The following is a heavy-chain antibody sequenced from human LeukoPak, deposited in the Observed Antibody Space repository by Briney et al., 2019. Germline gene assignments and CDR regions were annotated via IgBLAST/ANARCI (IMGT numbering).Heavy chain of an antibody. CDR3: ARGGILYGLDV. CDR1: RFTFSAYS. Sequence: PGGSLRLSCAASRFTFSAYSTTWVRQAPGKGLEWVSAISGSGDNTYYADSVKGQFTISRDNSKNTLYLQMSSLRAEDTAAYFCARGGILYGLDVWGQGTTVTVSS. J-gene: IGHJ6*02. V-gene: IGHV3-23*01. CDR2: ISGSGDNT. D-gene: IGHD6-13*01.